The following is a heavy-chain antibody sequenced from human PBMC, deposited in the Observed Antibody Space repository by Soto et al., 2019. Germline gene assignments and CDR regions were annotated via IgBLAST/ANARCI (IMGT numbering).Heavy chain of an antibody. J-gene: IGHJ6*02. D-gene: IGHD6-13*01. Sequence: PSETLSLTCAVYGGSFSGYYWSWIRQPPGKGLEWIGEINHSGSTNYNPSLKSRVTISVDTSKNQFSLKLSSVTAADTAVYYCASAPPAIAAAGYYYGMDVWGQGTTVT. CDR3: ASAPPAIAAAGYYYGMDV. CDR2: INHSGST. V-gene: IGHV4-34*01. CDR1: GGSFSGYY.